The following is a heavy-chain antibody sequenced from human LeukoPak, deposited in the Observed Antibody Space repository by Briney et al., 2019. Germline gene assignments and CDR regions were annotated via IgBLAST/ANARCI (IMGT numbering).Heavy chain of an antibody. CDR1: GFTFSSYS. V-gene: IGHV3-21*04. Sequence: GGSLRLSCAASGFTFSSYSMNWVRQAPGKGLEWVSSISSSSSYIYYADSVKGRFTISRDNSKNTLYLQMNSLRAEDTAVYYCASILVRPGRDYWGQGTLVTVSS. CDR3: ASILVRPGRDY. CDR2: ISSSSSYI. J-gene: IGHJ4*02. D-gene: IGHD3-22*01.